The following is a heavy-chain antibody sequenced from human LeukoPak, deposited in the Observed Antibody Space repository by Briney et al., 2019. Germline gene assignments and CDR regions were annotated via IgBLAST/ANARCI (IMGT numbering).Heavy chain of an antibody. D-gene: IGHD6-19*01. Sequence: GVSVKVSCKASGYTFSNYGITWVRQAPGQGLEWMGWISDYNGNTHYSQKLQGRLTMTTDTSTTTAYMELRSLQSDDTAVYYCARDGDTSGWYGGFGYWGQGTLVTVSS. V-gene: IGHV1-18*01. CDR2: ISDYNGNT. CDR3: ARDGDTSGWYGGFGY. CDR1: GYTFSNYG. J-gene: IGHJ4*02.